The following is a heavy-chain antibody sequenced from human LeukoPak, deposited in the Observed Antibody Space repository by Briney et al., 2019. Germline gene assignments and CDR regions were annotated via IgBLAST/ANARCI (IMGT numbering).Heavy chain of an antibody. J-gene: IGHJ4*02. Sequence: GASVKVSCKASGYTFTDYYMHWVRQAPAQGLEWMGWINPNILGTSYAQKFQGRVTMTRDTSTSTFYMELTSLTPDDTAVYFCARPLRSQRGYRGYDFDYFDYWGQGTLVTVSS. CDR1: GYTFTDYY. CDR3: ARPLRSQRGYRGYDFDYFDY. D-gene: IGHD5-12*01. V-gene: IGHV1-2*02. CDR2: INPNILGT.